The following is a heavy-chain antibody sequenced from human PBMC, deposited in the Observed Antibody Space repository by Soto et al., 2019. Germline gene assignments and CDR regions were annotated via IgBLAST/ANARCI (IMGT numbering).Heavy chain of an antibody. J-gene: IGHJ4*02. V-gene: IGHV2-5*01. CDR2: IYWYDDK. D-gene: IGHD4-17*01. CDR1: GFSLRNSGVG. CDR3: AHLTTGGFYFDY. Sequence: QITLKDSGPTLVKPTQTLTLTCTFSGFSLRNSGVGVGWIRQPPGKALEWLALIYWYDDKRYSPSLKSRLPITNDTSKTQVDLTMTNMDAVDTATYYCAHLTTGGFYFDYLGQGTLVTVSS.